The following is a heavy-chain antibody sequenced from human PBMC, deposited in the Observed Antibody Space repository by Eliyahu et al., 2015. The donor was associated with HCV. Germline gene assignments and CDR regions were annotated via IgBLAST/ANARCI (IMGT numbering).Heavy chain of an antibody. V-gene: IGHV1-69*04. CDR3: ARDGQRAARPPGMDV. CDR1: GGTFSSYA. CDR2: IIPIFGIA. D-gene: IGHD6-6*01. J-gene: IGHJ6*02. Sequence: EVKKPGSSVKVSCKASGGTFSSYAISWVRQAPGQGLEWMGRIIPIFGIANYAQKFQGRVTITADKSTSTAYMELSSLRSEDTAVYYCARDGQRAARPPGMDVWGQGTTVTVSS.